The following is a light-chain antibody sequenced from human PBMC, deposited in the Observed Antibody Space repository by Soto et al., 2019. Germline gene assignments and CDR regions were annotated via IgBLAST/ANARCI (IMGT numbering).Light chain of an antibody. J-gene: IGKJ3*01. Sequence: EIVLTQSPATLSLSPGERATLSCRASQSVSSYLAWSQQKPGQAPRLLIYDASNRATGIPARFSGSGSGTDFTLTISSLEPEDFAVYYCQPRSNWPPTFGPGTKVDIK. CDR2: DAS. CDR3: QPRSNWPPT. CDR1: QSVSSY. V-gene: IGKV3-11*01.